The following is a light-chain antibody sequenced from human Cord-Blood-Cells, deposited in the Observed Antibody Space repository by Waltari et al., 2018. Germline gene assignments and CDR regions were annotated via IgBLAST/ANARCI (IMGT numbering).Light chain of an antibody. CDR3: CSYAGSSTYV. Sequence: QAALTQPASVSGSPGQSITISCTGTSRAVGRFSLVSWYQQHPGKAPKLMIYEGSKRPSGVSNRFSGSKSGNTASLTISGLQAEDEADYYCCSYAGSSTYVFGTGTKVTVL. CDR2: EGS. CDR1: SRAVGRFSL. V-gene: IGLV2-23*01. J-gene: IGLJ1*01.